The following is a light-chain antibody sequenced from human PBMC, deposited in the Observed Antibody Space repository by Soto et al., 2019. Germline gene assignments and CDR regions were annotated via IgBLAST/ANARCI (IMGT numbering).Light chain of an antibody. V-gene: IGKV3-20*01. CDR2: GAS. CDR1: QSVSSSY. J-gene: IGKJ3*01. Sequence: EIVLTQSPGNLSLSPGERATLSCRASQSVSSSYLAWYQQKPGQAPRLLIYGASSRATGIPDRFSGSGSGTDFTLTISRLEPEVFAVYYCQQYGSSPAFGPGTKVDIK. CDR3: QQYGSSPA.